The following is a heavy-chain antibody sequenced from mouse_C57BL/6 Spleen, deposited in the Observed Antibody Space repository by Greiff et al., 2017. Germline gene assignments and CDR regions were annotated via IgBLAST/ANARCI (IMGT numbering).Heavy chain of an antibody. CDR2: INPNNGGT. V-gene: IGHV1-18*01. Sequence: EVKLLESGPELVKPGASVKIPCKASGYTFTDYNMDWVKQSHGKSLEWIGDINPNNGGTIYNQKFKGKATLTVDKSSSTAYMELRSLTSEDTAVYYCARYDGGVAYWGQGTLVTVSA. J-gene: IGHJ3*01. CDR3: ARYDGGVAY. D-gene: IGHD2-3*01. CDR1: GYTFTDYN.